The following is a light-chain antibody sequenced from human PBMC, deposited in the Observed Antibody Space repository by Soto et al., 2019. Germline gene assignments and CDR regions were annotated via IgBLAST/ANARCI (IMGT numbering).Light chain of an antibody. CDR2: AVS. CDR3: SSSTSSRTLL. Sequence: QSVLTQPAAVSGSPGQSVAISCTGTSSDVGGYNYVSWYQQHPGEAPKLIIYAVSDRPSGVSDRFSGSKSGNTASLTISGLQAEDEADYYCSSSTSSRTLLFGGGTKLTV. J-gene: IGLJ2*01. CDR1: SSDVGGYNY. V-gene: IGLV2-14*01.